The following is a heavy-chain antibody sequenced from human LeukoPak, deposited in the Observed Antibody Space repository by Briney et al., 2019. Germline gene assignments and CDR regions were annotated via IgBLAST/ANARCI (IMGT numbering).Heavy chain of an antibody. V-gene: IGHV1-24*01. CDR1: GYTLTELS. J-gene: IGHJ3*02. D-gene: IGHD3-3*01. CDR3: ATPLNYDFWIGYTQGRAFDI. CDR2: FDPEDGET. Sequence: ASVKVSCKVSGYTLTELSMHWVRQAPGKGLEWMGGFDPEDGETIYAQKFQGRVTMTEDTSTDTAYMELSSLRSEDTAVYYCATPLNYDFWIGYTQGRAFDIWGQGTMVTVSS.